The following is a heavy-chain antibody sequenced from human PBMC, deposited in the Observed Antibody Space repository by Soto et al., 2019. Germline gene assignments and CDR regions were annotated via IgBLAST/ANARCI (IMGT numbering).Heavy chain of an antibody. V-gene: IGHV4-4*02. CDR2: IHHSGST. CDR3: ARTNWNYVRTLDY. CDR1: SGSIGSSYW. J-gene: IGHJ4*02. D-gene: IGHD1-7*01. Sequence: PSETLSLTCAVSSGSIGSSYWCSWVRQPPGKGLEWIGEIHHSGSTNYNPSLKSRVTMSVDKSKNQFSLKLSSVTAADTAVYYCARTNWNYVRTLDYWGQGPLVTASS.